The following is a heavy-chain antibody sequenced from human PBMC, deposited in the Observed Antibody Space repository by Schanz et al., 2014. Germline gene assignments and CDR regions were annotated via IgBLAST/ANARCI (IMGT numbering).Heavy chain of an antibody. CDR1: GFTFSSYG. D-gene: IGHD1-26*01. J-gene: IGHJ4*02. Sequence: QVQLVESGGGVVQPGRSLRLSCAASGFTFSSYGMHWVRQAPGKGLEWVAIIWYDGSTKYYADSVKGRFTISRDNSKNTLSMQMSSLRADDTAVYYCAKEKEEVGADGGVFDYWGQGTLVTVSS. V-gene: IGHV3-33*06. CDR2: IWYDGSTK. CDR3: AKEKEEVGADGGVFDY.